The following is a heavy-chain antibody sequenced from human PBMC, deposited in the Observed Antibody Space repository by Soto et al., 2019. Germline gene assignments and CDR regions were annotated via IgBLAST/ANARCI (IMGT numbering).Heavy chain of an antibody. CDR2: MNPNSGNT. D-gene: IGHD6-19*01. Sequence: QVQLVQSGAEVKKPGASVKVSCKASGYTFTSYDINWVRQATGQGLEWMGWMNPNSGNTGYAQKFQGRVTMTRNTSISTAYMELSSLRSEVTAVYYCESGESGGWYTYYCYGMEVWGQETTVTVSS. CDR3: ESGESGGWYTYYCYGMEV. J-gene: IGHJ6*02. V-gene: IGHV1-8*01. CDR1: GYTFTSYD.